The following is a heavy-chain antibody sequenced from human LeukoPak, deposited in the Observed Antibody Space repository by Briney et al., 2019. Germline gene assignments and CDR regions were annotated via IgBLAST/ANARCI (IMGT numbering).Heavy chain of an antibody. CDR1: GFTFDDYG. D-gene: IGHD3-10*01. J-gene: IGHJ6*03. CDR3: ARAPYGSGSYYMGSYYYYYMDV. V-gene: IGHV3-20*04. CDR2: INWSGGST. Sequence: GGSLRLSCAASGFTFDDYGMSWVRQAPGKGLEWVSGINWSGGSTGYADSVKGRFTISRDNAKNSLYLQMNSLRAEDTALYYCARAPYGSGSYYMGSYYYYYMDVWGKGTTVTVSS.